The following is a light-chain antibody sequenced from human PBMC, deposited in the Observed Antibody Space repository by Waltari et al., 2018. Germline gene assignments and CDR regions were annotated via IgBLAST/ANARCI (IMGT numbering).Light chain of an antibody. Sequence: QSALTQPAPVSGTPGQSITISCTGPPSDLGSYDSVSWYQQHPGEAPKLLICEVFKRPPDTSSRFSGAKSGSTASLTISGLQPEDEADYYCCSYAGRGTYVFGSGTKVTVL. CDR2: EVF. CDR1: PSDLGSYDS. J-gene: IGLJ1*01. CDR3: CSYAGRGTYV. V-gene: IGLV2-23*02.